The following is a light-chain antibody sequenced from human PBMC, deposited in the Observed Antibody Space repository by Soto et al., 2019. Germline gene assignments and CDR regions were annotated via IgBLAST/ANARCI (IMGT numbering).Light chain of an antibody. CDR2: SAS. CDR1: QSIASY. CDR3: QQSYNTPWT. V-gene: IGKV1-39*01. J-gene: IGKJ1*01. Sequence: DIQMTQSPSSLSASVGDRVTITCRASQSIASYLNWYQQQPGKAPKLLIYSASSLQSGVPSRFSGSGSGTDFTLTISSLQPEDFATYYCQQSYNTPWTFSQGTKVEIK.